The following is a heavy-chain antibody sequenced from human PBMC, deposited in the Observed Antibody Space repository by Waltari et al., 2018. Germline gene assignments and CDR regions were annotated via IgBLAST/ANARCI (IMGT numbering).Heavy chain of an antibody. J-gene: IGHJ4*02. D-gene: IGHD2-8*02. Sequence: QVQLQESGPGLVKPSETLSLTCDVSGYSINSGYYWCWIRQPPGKGLEWVATLYHSGTTFYNPSLNSRVTTSMDTSKNQFSLKLKSVTAADTAVYYCTRQVLGYCTSAACRRLESWGQGKLVTVSS. CDR1: GYSINSGYY. V-gene: IGHV4-38-2*01. CDR2: LYHSGTT. CDR3: TRQVLGYCTSAACRRLES.